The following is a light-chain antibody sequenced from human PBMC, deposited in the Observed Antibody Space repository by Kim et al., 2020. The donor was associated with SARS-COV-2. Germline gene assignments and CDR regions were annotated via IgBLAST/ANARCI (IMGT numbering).Light chain of an antibody. CDR3: QQWSASRVT. CDR1: QRVRSRC. J-gene: IGKJ4*01. V-gene: IGKV3-20*01. CDR2: GAS. Sequence: TGESAHHSGRDSQRVRSRCLVWYQQKPGQAPRLLIYGASSRATGIPDRFSGRRNETDFTLTISRLGPEDFAVYYCQQWSASRVTVGGGTKVEIK.